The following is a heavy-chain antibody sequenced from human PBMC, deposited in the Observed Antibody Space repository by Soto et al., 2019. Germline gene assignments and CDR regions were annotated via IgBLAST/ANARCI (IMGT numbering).Heavy chain of an antibody. J-gene: IGHJ4*02. V-gene: IGHV3-23*01. CDR2: ISGSGGST. CDR3: ARDESSSMYYFAY. CDR1: GFTFSSKS. Sequence: EVQLLESGGGLVQAGGFLRLSCAASGFTFSSKSMSWVRQPPGKGLEWVSGISGSGGSTYYADSVKGRFTISRDNSKNTLLLQMNSLRAEDTAVYYCARDESSSMYYFAYWGQGTLFTVSS. D-gene: IGHD6-13*01.